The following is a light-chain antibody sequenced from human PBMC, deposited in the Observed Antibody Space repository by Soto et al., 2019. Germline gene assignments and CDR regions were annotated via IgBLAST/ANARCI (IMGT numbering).Light chain of an antibody. J-gene: IGKJ4*01. CDR3: QQYGSSPLLT. V-gene: IGKV3-20*01. CDR2: GAS. Sequence: EVVLTQSPDTLSLSPGERATLYCRASQSVSSTYLAWYQQKPGQAPRLLIYGASSRATGIPDRFSGSGSATDFTLTISRLEPEDSAVYYCQQYGSSPLLTFGGGTKVEIK. CDR1: QSVSSTY.